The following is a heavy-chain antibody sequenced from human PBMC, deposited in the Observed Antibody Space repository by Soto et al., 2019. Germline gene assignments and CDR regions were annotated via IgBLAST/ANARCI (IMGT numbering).Heavy chain of an antibody. CDR3: TIDYLSLPSGRAGRAWFDP. CDR2: INPDGGAT. D-gene: IGHD3-10*01. J-gene: IGHJ5*02. V-gene: IGHV1-2*02. CDR1: GYTFTAYC. Sequence: QVQLVQSGAEVKEPGASVKVSCKASGYTFTAYCIHWVRQAPGQGLEWMGWINPDGGATNYAQKFQGMVTIPRDTSISTAYMDLTSLTSDDTAVYYCTIDYLSLPSGRAGRAWFDPWGQGTLGTVSS.